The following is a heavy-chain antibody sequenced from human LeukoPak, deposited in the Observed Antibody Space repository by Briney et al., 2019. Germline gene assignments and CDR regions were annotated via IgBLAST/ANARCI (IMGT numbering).Heavy chain of an antibody. J-gene: IGHJ4*02. Sequence: GGSLRLSCAASGFTFDDYAMHWVRQAPGKGLEWVSGISWNSGSIGYADSVKGRFTISRDNAKNSLYLQMNSLRAEDTALYYGAKGIAVAGHSFDYWGEGTLGTVSS. V-gene: IGHV3-9*01. CDR1: GFTFDDYA. CDR2: ISWNSGSI. CDR3: AKGIAVAGHSFDY. D-gene: IGHD6-19*01.